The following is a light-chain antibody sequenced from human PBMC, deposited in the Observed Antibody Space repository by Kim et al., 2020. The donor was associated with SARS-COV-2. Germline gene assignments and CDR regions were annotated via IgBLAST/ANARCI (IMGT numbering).Light chain of an antibody. J-gene: IGLJ1*01. CDR3: SSYAAISNFV. CDR2: DVS. Sequence: QSALTQPPSASGSPGHSVTISCTGTTSDVGGYNFVSWYQQHPGKAPKLMIYDVSNRPSGVPDRFSGSKSGNTASLTVSGLQAEDEADYYCSSYAAISNFVFGTGTKVTVL. V-gene: IGLV2-8*01. CDR1: TSDVGGYNF.